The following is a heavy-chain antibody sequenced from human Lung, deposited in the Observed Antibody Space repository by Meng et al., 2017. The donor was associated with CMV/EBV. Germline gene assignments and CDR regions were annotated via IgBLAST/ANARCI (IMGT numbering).Heavy chain of an antibody. V-gene: IGHV3-21*01. J-gene: IGHJ4*02. D-gene: IGHD4-17*01. CDR2: ISISSGYK. CDR1: GFIFSSYS. Sequence: GASLRLSCAASGFIFSSYSMNWVRQAPGKGLEWVSSISISSGYKNYADSVKGRFTISRDNAKNSLYLQMNSLRAEDTAVYYCARVPYGDYPYWGQGTVVTVSS. CDR3: ARVPYGDYPY.